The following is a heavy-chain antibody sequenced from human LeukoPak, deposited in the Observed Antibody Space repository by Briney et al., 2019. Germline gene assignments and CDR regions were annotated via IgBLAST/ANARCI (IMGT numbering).Heavy chain of an antibody. CDR1: GFTFSIYW. D-gene: IGHD3-22*01. V-gene: IGHV3-74*01. CDR2: INRDGSST. CDR3: ARNFGGGDSSGPYY. Sequence: GGSLRLSCVASGFTFSIYWMHWVRQAPGKGLIWVSRINRDGSSTSYADSVKGRFTISRDNAKNSLYLQMNSLRAEDTAFYYCARNFGGGDSSGPYYWGQGTLVTVSS. J-gene: IGHJ4*02.